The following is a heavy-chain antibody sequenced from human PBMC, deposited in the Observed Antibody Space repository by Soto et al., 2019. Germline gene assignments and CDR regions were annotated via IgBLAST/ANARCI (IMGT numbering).Heavy chain of an antibody. D-gene: IGHD7-27*01. CDR3: ARKAWVRFDY. Sequence: PSETLSLTCAVSGDSISSSVWWTWVRQPPGKGLEWIGEVFHTGNTNYNPSLKSRVTMSADKSTNEFSLKVTSVTAADTAIYYCARKAWVRFDYWGQGALVTVS. CDR1: GDSISSSVW. CDR2: VFHTGNT. V-gene: IGHV4-4*02. J-gene: IGHJ4*02.